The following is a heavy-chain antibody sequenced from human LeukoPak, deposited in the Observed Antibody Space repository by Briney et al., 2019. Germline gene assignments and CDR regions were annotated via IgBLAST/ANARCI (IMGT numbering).Heavy chain of an antibody. J-gene: IGHJ4*02. V-gene: IGHV3-7*01. CDR1: GFTFSSYS. CDR3: ARAGSLWFGESKFDY. CDR2: INQDGSEK. D-gene: IGHD3-10*01. Sequence: GGSLRLSCAAPGFTFSSYSMNWVRQAPGKGLEWVANINQDGSEKYYVDSVKGRFTISRDNAKNSLYLQMNSLRAEDTAVYYCARAGSLWFGESKFDYWGQGTLVTVSS.